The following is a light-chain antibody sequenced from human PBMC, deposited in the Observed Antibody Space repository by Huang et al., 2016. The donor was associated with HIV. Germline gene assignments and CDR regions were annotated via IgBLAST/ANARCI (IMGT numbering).Light chain of an antibody. CDR1: QSVGRY. CDR2: DAS. V-gene: IGKV3-11*01. CDR3: QHRSNWSS. J-gene: IGKJ3*01. Sequence: EIVLTQSPATLSLSPGERATLSCRASQSVGRYLAWYQQKPGRAPRLVIYDASNRATGSPARFSGSGSGTDFTLTISSLEAEDFAVYYCQHRSNWSSFGPGTRVAVK.